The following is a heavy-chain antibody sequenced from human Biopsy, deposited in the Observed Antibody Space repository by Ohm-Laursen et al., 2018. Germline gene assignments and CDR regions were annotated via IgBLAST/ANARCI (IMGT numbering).Heavy chain of an antibody. CDR3: ARSFGVVINFEHNWFDP. D-gene: IGHD3-3*01. V-gene: IGHV1-69*06. J-gene: IGHJ5*02. CDR2: INPMFGTA. CDR1: GATFSNYA. Sequence: SVKVSCNASGATFSNYAINWLRQAPGQGLEWMGGINPMFGTAKYAQGFQGRVTITADKSTSTADMELSSLRSDDTAVYYCARSFGVVINFEHNWFDPWGQGTLATVSS.